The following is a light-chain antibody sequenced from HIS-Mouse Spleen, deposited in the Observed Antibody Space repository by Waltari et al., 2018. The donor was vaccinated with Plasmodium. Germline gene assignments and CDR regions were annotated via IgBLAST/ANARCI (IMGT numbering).Light chain of an antibody. V-gene: IGLV3-10*01. J-gene: IGLJ3*02. CDR1: ALPKKY. Sequence: SYELTQPPSVSVSPGQTARITCSGDALPKKYAYWYQQKSGQAPVLVICDDSKRTSGIPERFSGSSSGTMATLTISGAQVEDEADDYCYSTDSSGNHRVFGGGTKLTVL. CDR3: YSTDSSGNHRV. CDR2: DDS.